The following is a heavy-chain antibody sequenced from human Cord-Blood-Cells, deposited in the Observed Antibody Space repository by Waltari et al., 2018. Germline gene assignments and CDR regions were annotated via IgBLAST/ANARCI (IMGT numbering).Heavy chain of an antibody. CDR1: GYTFTSYD. V-gene: IGHV1-8*01. CDR3: ARADYYGSGSYYAFDI. CDR2: MNPNSGNT. J-gene: IGHJ3*02. D-gene: IGHD3-10*01. Sequence: QVQLVQSGAEVKKPGASVTVSCKASGYTFTSYDINWVRQATGQGLEWMGWMNPNSGNTGYAQKFQGRVTMTRNTSISTAYMELSSLRSEDTAVYYCARADYYGSGSYYAFDIWGQGTMVTVSS.